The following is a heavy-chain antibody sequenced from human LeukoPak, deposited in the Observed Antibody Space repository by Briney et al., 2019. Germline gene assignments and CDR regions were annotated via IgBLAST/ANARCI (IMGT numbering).Heavy chain of an antibody. D-gene: IGHD5-12*01. CDR2: IKQDGSEK. CDR1: GFTFNSYG. Sequence: QPGGSLRLSCAASGFTFNSYGMHWVRQAPGKGLEWVANIKQDGSEKYYVDSVKGRFTISRDNAKNSLYLQMNSLRAEDTAVYYCANSGYDLYYSDYWGQGTLVTVSS. V-gene: IGHV3-7*01. CDR3: ANSGYDLYYSDY. J-gene: IGHJ4*02.